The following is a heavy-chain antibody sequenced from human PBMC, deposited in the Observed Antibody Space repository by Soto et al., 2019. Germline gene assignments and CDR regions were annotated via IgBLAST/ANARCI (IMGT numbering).Heavy chain of an antibody. V-gene: IGHV1-69*12. CDR2: IIPIFGTA. CDR1: GGTFSSYA. J-gene: IGHJ5*02. CDR3: ARDLAYCGGDCYSNWFDP. Sequence: QVQLVQSGAEVKKPGSSVKVSCKASGGTFSSYAISWVRQAPGQGLEWMGGIIPIFGTANYAQKFQGRVTITADESTSTAYMELSSLRSEDTAVYYCARDLAYCGGDCYSNWFDPWGQGTLVTVSS. D-gene: IGHD2-21*02.